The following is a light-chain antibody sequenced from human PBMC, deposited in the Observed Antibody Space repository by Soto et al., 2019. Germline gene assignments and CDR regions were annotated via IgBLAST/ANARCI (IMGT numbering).Light chain of an antibody. V-gene: IGKV1-8*01. Sequence: AIRMTQSPSSLSASTGDRVTITCRASQGISSYLAWYQQELGKAPKLLIYAASTLQSGVPSRFSGSGSGTDFTLTISCLQSEDFATYYCQQYYSFPGVTFGQGTRLEIK. CDR1: QGISSY. CDR3: QQYYSFPGVT. CDR2: AAS. J-gene: IGKJ5*01.